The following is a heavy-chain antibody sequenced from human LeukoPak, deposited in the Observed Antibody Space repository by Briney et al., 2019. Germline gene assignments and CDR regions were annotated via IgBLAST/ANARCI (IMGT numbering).Heavy chain of an antibody. V-gene: IGHV3-23*01. J-gene: IGHJ6*03. CDR2: ISGSGGST. CDR1: GFTFSSYG. CDR3: AREGIYYYYMDA. D-gene: IGHD3-10*01. Sequence: GGSLRLSCAASGFTFSSYGMSWVRQAPGKGLEWVSAISGSGGSTYYTDSVKGRFTISRDNSRNTLYLQMNSLRGEDTAVYYCAREGIYYYYMDAWGKGTTVTVSS.